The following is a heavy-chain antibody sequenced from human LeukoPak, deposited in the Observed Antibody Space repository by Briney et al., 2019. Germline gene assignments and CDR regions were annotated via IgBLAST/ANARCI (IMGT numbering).Heavy chain of an antibody. CDR2: INPSGGST. CDR3: ARTSSGSYDAFDI. Sequence: ASVKVSCKASGYAFTSCYMHWVRQAPGQRLEWMGLINPSGGSTSYAQKFQGRVTMTRDTSTSTVYMELSSLRSEDTAVYYCARTSSGSYDAFDIWGQGTMVTVSS. CDR1: GYAFTSCY. J-gene: IGHJ3*02. V-gene: IGHV1-46*01. D-gene: IGHD3-10*01.